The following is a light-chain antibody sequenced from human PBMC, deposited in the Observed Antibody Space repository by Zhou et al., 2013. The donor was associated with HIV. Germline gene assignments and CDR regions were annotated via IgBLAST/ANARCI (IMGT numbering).Light chain of an antibody. CDR1: QSISTW. V-gene: IGKV1-5*03. CDR3: QQCHRPYT. CDR2: KAS. Sequence: DIQMTQSPSTLSAFVGDRVTITCRASQSISTWLAWYQEKPGIAPKLLIYKASTLQTGVPSRFSGSRSGTEFTLTISSLQPDDFAIYFCQQCHRPYTFGQGTKLEIK. J-gene: IGKJ2*01.